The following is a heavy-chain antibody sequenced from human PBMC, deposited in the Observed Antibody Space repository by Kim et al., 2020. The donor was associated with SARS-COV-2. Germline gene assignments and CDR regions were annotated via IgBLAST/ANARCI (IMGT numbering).Heavy chain of an antibody. J-gene: IGHJ6*02. CDR2: ISPYNGNT. CDR3: ATYATASASVGLPPAMLDYYDYGMDV. Sequence: ASVKVSCKASGYTFSTHHISWVRQAPGQGLEWMGSISPYNGNTNYLPSLQGRVTLTTDTSTNTGYLELRSLRSDDTAVYYCATYATASASVGLPPAMLDYYDYGMDVWGQGTTVSVSS. D-gene: IGHD3-16*01. CDR1: GYTFSTHH. V-gene: IGHV1-18*04.